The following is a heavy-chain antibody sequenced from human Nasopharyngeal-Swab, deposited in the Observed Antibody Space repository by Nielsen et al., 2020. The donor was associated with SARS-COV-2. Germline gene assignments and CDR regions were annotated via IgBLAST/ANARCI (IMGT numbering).Heavy chain of an antibody. Sequence: GESLKISCAASGFTFRSYAMSWVRQAPGKGLEWVSAISGSGGSTYYADSVKGRFTISRDNSKNTLYLQMNSLRAEDTAVYYCAKDGGNSPYYYYGMDVWGQGTTVTVSS. D-gene: IGHD4-23*01. V-gene: IGHV3-23*01. CDR1: GFTFRSYA. CDR3: AKDGGNSPYYYYGMDV. CDR2: ISGSGGST. J-gene: IGHJ6*02.